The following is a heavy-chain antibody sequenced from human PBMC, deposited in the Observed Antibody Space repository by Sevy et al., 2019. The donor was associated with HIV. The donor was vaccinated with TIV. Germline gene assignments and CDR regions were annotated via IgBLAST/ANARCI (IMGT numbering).Heavy chain of an antibody. Sequence: GGSLRHSCEVSGFTFSNYWMTWFRQAPGKGLEWVDNIKEDGSEKYDGNTVKGRFSHSRDNAKNSLYLQMDSMRADDTAVYCSVRDGLDSATDFDYWGQGTLVTVSS. CDR1: GFTFSNYW. CDR3: VRDGLDSATDFDY. J-gene: IGHJ4*02. V-gene: IGHV3-7*01. D-gene: IGHD1-1*01. CDR2: IKEDGSEK.